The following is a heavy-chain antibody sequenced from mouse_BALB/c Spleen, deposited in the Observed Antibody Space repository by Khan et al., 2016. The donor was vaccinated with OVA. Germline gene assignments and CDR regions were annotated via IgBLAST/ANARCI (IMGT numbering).Heavy chain of an antibody. V-gene: IGHV1-77*01. Sequence: QVQLQQSGPELVKPGASLKVSCKASGYTFSDYVIGWVKKRARQGLEWIGDIFPGSDIPYYNENFKGNATLTADTSSSTAYMQLSSLTPEDSAVYFCARGGYSVFAYWGQGTLVTVSA. D-gene: IGHD2-14*01. J-gene: IGHJ3*01. CDR3: ARGGYSVFAY. CDR2: IFPGSDIP. CDR1: GYTFSDYV.